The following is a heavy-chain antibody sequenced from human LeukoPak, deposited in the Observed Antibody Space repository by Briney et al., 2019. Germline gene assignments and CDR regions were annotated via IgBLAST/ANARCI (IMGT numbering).Heavy chain of an antibody. Sequence: GGSLRLSCAASGFTFSSYWMHWVRQAPGKGLVWVSRINSDGSSTSYADSVKGRFTISRDNAKNTLYLQMNSLRAEDTAVYYCARDGGDSGYDLSSMQAYYYYYYYMDVWGKGTTVTVSS. V-gene: IGHV3-74*01. CDR2: INSDGSST. D-gene: IGHD5-12*01. CDR3: ARDGGDSGYDLSSMQAYYYYYYYMDV. J-gene: IGHJ6*03. CDR1: GFTFSSYW.